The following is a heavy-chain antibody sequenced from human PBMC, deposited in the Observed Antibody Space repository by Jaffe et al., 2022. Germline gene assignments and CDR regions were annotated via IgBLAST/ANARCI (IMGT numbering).Heavy chain of an antibody. CDR1: GYSISSGYY. J-gene: IGHJ3*02. D-gene: IGHD3-22*01. V-gene: IGHV4-38-2*01. CDR3: ARLVGDYYDSRHGAFDI. Sequence: QVQLQESGPGLVKPSETLSLTCAVSGYSISSGYYWGWIRQPPGKGLEWIGSIYHSGSTYYNPSLKSRVTISVDTSKNQFSLKLSSVTAADTAVYYCARLVGDYYDSRHGAFDIWGQGTMVTVSS. CDR2: IYHSGST.